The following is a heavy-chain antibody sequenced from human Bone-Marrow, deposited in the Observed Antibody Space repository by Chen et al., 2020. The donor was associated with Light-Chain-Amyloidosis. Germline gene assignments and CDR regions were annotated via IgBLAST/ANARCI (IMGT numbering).Heavy chain of an antibody. D-gene: IGHD5-12*01. J-gene: IGHJ4*02. CDR2: INSDGSSR. Sequence: EVQLVESGGGLVQPGGSLRLSCAASGFTFSNFWMHWVRQAPGKGLVWVSRINSDGSSRTYADSVKGRFTISRDNAKNTLYLQMNSLRAEDTAVYFCAKAVARWLLLQPDYWGQGTLVTVSS. CDR1: GFTFSNFW. V-gene: IGHV3-74*01. CDR3: AKAVARWLLLQPDY.